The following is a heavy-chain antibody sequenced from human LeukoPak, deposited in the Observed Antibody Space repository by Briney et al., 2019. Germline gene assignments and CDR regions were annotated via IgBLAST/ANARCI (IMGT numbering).Heavy chain of an antibody. J-gene: IGHJ4*02. Sequence: LSLTCTISGGSISNYYWSWIRQAPGKGLEWVSLINSLSPRAISYGDSVKGRFTTSRDDATNSLFLQMNSLKVEDTAIYYCAGHARGSYLVHWGQGILVTVST. CDR2: INSLSPRAI. D-gene: IGHD6-6*01. V-gene: IGHV3-11*01. CDR3: AGHARGSYLVH. CDR1: GGSISNYY.